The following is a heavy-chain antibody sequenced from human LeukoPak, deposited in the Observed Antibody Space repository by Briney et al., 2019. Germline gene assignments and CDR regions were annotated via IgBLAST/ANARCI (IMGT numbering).Heavy chain of an antibody. CDR2: ISSSSSYI. V-gene: IGHV3-21*01. D-gene: IGHD1-26*01. Sequence: PGGSLRLSCSASGFTFRYYSMNWVRQAPGKGLEWVSSISSSSSYIYYADSVKGRFTISRDNAKNSLYLQMNSLRAEDTAVYYCARDKSGSYYVFDYWGQGTLVTVSS. CDR1: GFTFRYYS. J-gene: IGHJ4*02. CDR3: ARDKSGSYYVFDY.